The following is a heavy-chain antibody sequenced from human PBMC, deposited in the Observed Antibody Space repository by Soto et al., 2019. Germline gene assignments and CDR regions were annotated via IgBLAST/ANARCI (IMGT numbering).Heavy chain of an antibody. Sequence: PSETLSLTCAVYGGSFSCYYWSWIRQPPGKGLEWIGEINHSGSTNYNPSLKSRVTISVDTSKNQFSLKLSSVTAADTAVYYCARGGRDSGYDWDYWGQGTLVTVSS. J-gene: IGHJ4*02. V-gene: IGHV4-34*01. CDR2: INHSGST. CDR1: GGSFSCYY. CDR3: ARGGRDSGYDWDY. D-gene: IGHD5-12*01.